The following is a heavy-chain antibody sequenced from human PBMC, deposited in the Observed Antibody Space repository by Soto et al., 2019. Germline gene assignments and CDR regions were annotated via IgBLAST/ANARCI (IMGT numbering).Heavy chain of an antibody. V-gene: IGHV1-69*01. CDR1: GGAFGRYS. J-gene: IGHJ4*02. D-gene: IGHD4-17*01. CDR2: VIPVFNTS. Sequence: QVQLEQSGPEVKRPGTSVKVSCKASGGAFGRYSVSWVRQAPGQGLEWIGGVIPVFNTSNYSLKFQGRVAIFADLSTSTVFMELRSLRSEDTALYYCARGDGMTAVTIFEYWGQGTLVTVSS. CDR3: ARGDGMTAVTIFEY.